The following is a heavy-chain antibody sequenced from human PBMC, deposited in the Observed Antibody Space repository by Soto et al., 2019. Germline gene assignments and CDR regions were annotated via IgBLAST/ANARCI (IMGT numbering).Heavy chain of an antibody. J-gene: IGHJ4*02. D-gene: IGHD3-16*01. CDR1: GGTFSSQA. V-gene: IGHV1-69*01. CDR2: IFPMRGVE. CDR3: ARDVGGVALDS. Sequence: QVDLVQSGAGMKKPGSSVSVSCKASGGTFSSQAFSWVRQAPGHGLEWVGGIFPMRGVEQSAQHFQGRVTITADESTNTAYMDLSSLTSEDTAVYYCARDVGGVALDSWGQGTLVTVS.